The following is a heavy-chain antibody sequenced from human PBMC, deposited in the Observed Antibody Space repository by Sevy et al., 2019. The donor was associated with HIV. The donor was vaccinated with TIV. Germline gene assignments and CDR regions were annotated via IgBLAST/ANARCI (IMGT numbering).Heavy chain of an antibody. CDR1: GGSFSGYY. D-gene: IGHD2-2*01. V-gene: IGHV4-34*01. CDR3: ARGLAGYCSSTSCYGGGYYYYGMDV. CDR2: INHSGST. J-gene: IGHJ6*02. Sequence: SETLSLTCAVYGGSFSGYYWSWIRQPPGKGLEWIGEINHSGSTNYNPSLKSRVTISVDTSKNQFSLKLSSVTAADTAVYYCARGLAGYCSSTSCYGGGYYYYGMDVWGQGTTVTVSS.